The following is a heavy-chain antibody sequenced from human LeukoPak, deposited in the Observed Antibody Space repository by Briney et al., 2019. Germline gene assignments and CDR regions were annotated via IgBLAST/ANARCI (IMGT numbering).Heavy chain of an antibody. CDR3: ARDSLVGTTPYIDY. Sequence: PGRSLRLSCAASGXTFSGYAMNWVRQAPGKGLECVAVTSSDERNKYYADSVKGRFTISRDNSKNTLYLQLNSLRGEDTAVYYCARDSLVGTTPYIDYWGQGTLVTVSS. CDR1: GXTFSGYA. J-gene: IGHJ4*02. V-gene: IGHV3-30*04. D-gene: IGHD1-26*01. CDR2: TSSDERNK.